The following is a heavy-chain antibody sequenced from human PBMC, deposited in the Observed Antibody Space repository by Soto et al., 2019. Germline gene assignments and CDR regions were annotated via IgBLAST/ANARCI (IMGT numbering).Heavy chain of an antibody. CDR1: GFTFSSYG. Sequence: GRSLRLSCAASGFTFSSYGMHWVRQAPGKGLEWVAVISYDGSNKYYADSVKGRFTISRDNSKNTLYLQMNSLRAEDTAVYYCVSGSYHFDYWGQGTLVTVSS. D-gene: IGHD1-26*01. CDR3: VSGSYHFDY. CDR2: ISYDGSNK. V-gene: IGHV3-30*03. J-gene: IGHJ4*02.